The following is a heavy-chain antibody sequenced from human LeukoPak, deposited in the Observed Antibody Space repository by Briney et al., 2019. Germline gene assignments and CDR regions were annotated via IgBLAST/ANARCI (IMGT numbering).Heavy chain of an antibody. J-gene: IGHJ4*02. V-gene: IGHV4-39*01. CDR3: ATLRLPPRSDFDY. Sequence: PSETLPLTCTVSGGSISSSSYYWGWIRQPPGKGLEWIGSIYYSGSTYYNPSLKSRVTISVDTSKNQFSLKLSSVTAADTAVYYCATLRLPPRSDFDYWGQGTLVTVSS. D-gene: IGHD3-16*01. CDR1: GGSISSSSYY. CDR2: IYYSGST.